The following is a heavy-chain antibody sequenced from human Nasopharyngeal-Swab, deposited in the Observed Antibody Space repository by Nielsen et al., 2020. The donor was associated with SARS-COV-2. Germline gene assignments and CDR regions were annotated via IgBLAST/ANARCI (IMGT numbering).Heavy chain of an antibody. V-gene: IGHV4-39*07. CDR1: GDSISTRTYY. CDR3: ARDSIYYNYKDV. CDR2: IYYSGTT. J-gene: IGHJ6*04. D-gene: IGHD3-16*01. Sequence: SETLSLTCTVSGDSISTRTYYWGWIRQPPGKGLEWIASIYYSGTTYYNPSLKSRVTISLDTSKNQFSLKLTSVTAADTAVYYCARDSIYYNYKDVWGKGTTVTVSS.